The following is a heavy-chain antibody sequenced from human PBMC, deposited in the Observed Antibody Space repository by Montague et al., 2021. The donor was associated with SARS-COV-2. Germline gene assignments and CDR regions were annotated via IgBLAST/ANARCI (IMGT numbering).Heavy chain of an antibody. CDR3: ARGRRILLWFGELFPGGDYYGMDV. V-gene: IGHV4-30-2*06. CDR1: GGSVSSGDYS. Sequence: TLSLTCVVSGGSVSSGDYSWSWIRQSPGKGLEWIGYIYQSGSAXYNPSLKSRVTISVDTSKDQFSLKLSSVTAADTAVYYCARGRRILLWFGELFPGGDYYGMDVWGQGTTVTVSS. J-gene: IGHJ6*02. D-gene: IGHD3-10*01. CDR2: IYQSGSA.